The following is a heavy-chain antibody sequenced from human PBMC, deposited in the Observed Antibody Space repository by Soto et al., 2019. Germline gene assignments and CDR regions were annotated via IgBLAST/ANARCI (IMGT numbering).Heavy chain of an antibody. D-gene: IGHD3-10*01. V-gene: IGHV4-61*01. J-gene: IGHJ6*02. CDR3: AREGVLLWFGEPLRGMDV. CDR2: IYYSGST. CDR1: GGSVSSGSYY. Sequence: SETLSLTCTVSGGSVSSGSYYWSWIRQPPGKGLEWIGYIYYSGSTNYNPSLKSRVTISVDTSKNQFSLKLSSVTAADTAVYYCAREGVLLWFGEPLRGMDVWGQGTTVTV.